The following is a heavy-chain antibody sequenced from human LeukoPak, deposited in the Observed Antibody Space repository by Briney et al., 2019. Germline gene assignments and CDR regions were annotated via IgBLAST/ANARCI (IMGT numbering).Heavy chain of an antibody. CDR1: GYTFTSYY. CDR2: INPSGGST. CDR3: ARTSTHGYTSPYWYFDL. D-gene: IGHD6-13*01. Sequence: ASVKVSCKASGYTFTSYYRHWVRQAPGQGLEWMGIINPSGGSTSYAQKFQGRVTMTRDMSTSTVYMELSSLRSEDTAVYYCARTSTHGYTSPYWYFDLWGRGTLVTVSS. V-gene: IGHV1-46*01. J-gene: IGHJ2*01.